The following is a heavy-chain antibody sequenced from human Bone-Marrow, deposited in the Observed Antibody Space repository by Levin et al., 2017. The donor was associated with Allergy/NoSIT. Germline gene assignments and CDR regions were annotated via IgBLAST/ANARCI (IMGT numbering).Heavy chain of an antibody. J-gene: IGHJ4*02. V-gene: IGHV5-51*01. Sequence: PGESLKISCMGSGYTFTNYWIAWVRQMPGKGLEWMGIVSPGDSETKYSPSFEGQVTISADKAMNTAYVQWSNLKASDTAMYYCARADGYVNFDFWGQGTLVTVSA. CDR3: ARADGYVNFDF. CDR1: GYTFTNYW. D-gene: IGHD5-24*01. CDR2: VSPGDSET.